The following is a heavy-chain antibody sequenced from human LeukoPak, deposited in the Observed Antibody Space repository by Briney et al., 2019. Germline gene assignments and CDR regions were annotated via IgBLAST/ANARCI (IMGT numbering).Heavy chain of an antibody. CDR1: GFTFSSYG. Sequence: GGSLRLSCAASGFTFSSYGMSWVRQAPGKGLEWVSAISGSGGSTYYADSVKGRFTISRDNTKNTLYLQMNSLRAEDTAVYYCAKVRTYYYGSGRTYYYYYYMDVWGKGTTVTISS. V-gene: IGHV3-23*01. D-gene: IGHD3-10*01. CDR3: AKVRTYYYGSGRTYYYYYYMDV. CDR2: ISGSGGST. J-gene: IGHJ6*03.